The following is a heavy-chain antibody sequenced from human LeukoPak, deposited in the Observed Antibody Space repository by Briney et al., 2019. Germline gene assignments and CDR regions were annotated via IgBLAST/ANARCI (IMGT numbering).Heavy chain of an antibody. J-gene: IGHJ4*02. CDR3: ARCTSTGCYNFDY. CDR1: GGSINSGSYY. V-gene: IGHV4-61*09. D-gene: IGHD2-2*02. CDR2: IYTTGST. Sequence: PSQTLSLTCTVSGGSINSGSYYWNWIRQSAGKGLEWIGHIYTTGSTNCNPSLKSRVTIPLDTSKNQFSLKLNSVTAADTAVYYCARCTSTGCYNFDYWGQGTLVTVSS.